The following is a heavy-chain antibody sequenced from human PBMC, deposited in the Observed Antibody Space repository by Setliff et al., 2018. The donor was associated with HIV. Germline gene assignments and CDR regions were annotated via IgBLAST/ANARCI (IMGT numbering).Heavy chain of an antibody. D-gene: IGHD6-19*01. Sequence: PSETLSLTCTVSGDSISSSSYYWGWIRQPPGKGLEWIGSIYYSYSTYYNPSLKSRVTISLDTSKNQLSLKLSSVTAADTAVYYCASRGDSGWYYRSGVDPWGQGTLVTVSS. CDR3: ASRGDSGWYYRSGVDP. J-gene: IGHJ5*02. CDR2: IYYSYST. CDR1: GDSISSSSYY. V-gene: IGHV4-39*01.